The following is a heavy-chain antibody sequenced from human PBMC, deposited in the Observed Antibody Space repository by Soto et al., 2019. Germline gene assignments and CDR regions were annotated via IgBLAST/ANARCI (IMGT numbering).Heavy chain of an antibody. CDR1: GYDFTAYD. D-gene: IGHD6-13*01. CDR3: GRGPSPRAPAGGTPFYYAMDV. J-gene: IGHJ6*02. Sequence: ASVKVSCKASGYDFTAYDINWVRQASGQGLEWMGWMNPINGATGSARRFQGRVSMTRNTATGTAYLELTSLRSDDTAVYYCGRGPSPRAPAGGTPFYYAMDVWGQGTTVTVSS. CDR2: MNPINGAT. V-gene: IGHV1-8*02.